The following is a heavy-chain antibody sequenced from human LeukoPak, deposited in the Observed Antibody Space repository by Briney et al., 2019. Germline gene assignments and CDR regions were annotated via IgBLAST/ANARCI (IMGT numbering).Heavy chain of an antibody. CDR2: ISYDGSNK. Sequence: PGGFLRLSCAASGFTFSSYAMHWVRQAPGKGLEWVAVISYDGSNKYYADSVKGRFTISRDNSKNTLYLQMNSLRAEDTAVYYCAREWTGSGSYYNPSDAFDIWGQGTMVTVSS. D-gene: IGHD3-10*01. CDR1: GFTFSSYA. CDR3: AREWTGSGSYYNPSDAFDI. V-gene: IGHV3-30-3*01. J-gene: IGHJ3*02.